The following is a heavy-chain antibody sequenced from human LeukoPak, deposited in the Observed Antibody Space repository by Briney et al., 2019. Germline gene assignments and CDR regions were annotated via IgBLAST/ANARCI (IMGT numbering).Heavy chain of an antibody. D-gene: IGHD3-10*01. CDR2: INHSGST. CDR1: GGSFGGYY. CDR3: ARVSYYYGSAPFDY. Sequence: RPSETLSLTCAVYGGSFGGYYWSWIRQPPGKGLEWIGEINHSGSTNYNPSLKSRVTISVDTSKNQFSLKLSSVTAADTAVYYCARVSYYYGSAPFDYWAREPWSPSPQ. J-gene: IGHJ4*02. V-gene: IGHV4-34*01.